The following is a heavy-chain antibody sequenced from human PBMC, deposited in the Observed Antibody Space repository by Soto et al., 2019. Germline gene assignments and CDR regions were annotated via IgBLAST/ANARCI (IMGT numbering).Heavy chain of an antibody. V-gene: IGHV4-39*01. CDR1: GGSISSSSYY. CDR2: IYYSGST. J-gene: IGHJ4*02. Sequence: SETLSLTCTVSGGSISSSSYYWGWIRQPPGKGLEWIGSIYYSGSTYYNPSLKSRVTISVDTSKNQFSLKLSSVTAADTAVYYCARQDPLINIVVVPAATSHFDYWGQGTLVTV. D-gene: IGHD2-2*01. CDR3: ARQDPLINIVVVPAATSHFDY.